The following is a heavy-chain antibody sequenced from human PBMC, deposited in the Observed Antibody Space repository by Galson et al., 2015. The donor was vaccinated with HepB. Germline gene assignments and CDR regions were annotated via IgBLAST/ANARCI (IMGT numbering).Heavy chain of an antibody. V-gene: IGHV3-15*01. D-gene: IGHD3-16*02. J-gene: IGHJ4*02. CDR1: GFTFSNAW. Sequence: SLRLSCAASGFTFSNAWMSWVRHAPGKGLEWVGRIKSTTDGGTTDYAAPVKGRFTISRDVSRNTLYLQMNSLKTEDTAMYYCTTHDYVWGSNRQTFAYWGQGTLVTVSS. CDR3: TTHDYVWGSNRQTFAY. CDR2: IKSTTDGGTT.